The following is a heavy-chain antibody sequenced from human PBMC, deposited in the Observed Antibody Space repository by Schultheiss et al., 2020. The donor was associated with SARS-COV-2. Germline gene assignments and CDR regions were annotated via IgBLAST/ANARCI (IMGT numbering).Heavy chain of an antibody. CDR3: AKGRVAGRYYYYGMDV. V-gene: IGHV3-30*18. J-gene: IGHJ6*02. D-gene: IGHD6-19*01. Sequence: GGSLRLSCAASGFTFSSYWMSWVRQAPGKGLEWVAVISYDGSNKYYADSVKGRFTISRDNSKNTLYLQMNSLRAEDTAVYYCAKGRVAGRYYYYGMDVWGQGTTVTVSS. CDR2: ISYDGSNK. CDR1: GFTFSSYW.